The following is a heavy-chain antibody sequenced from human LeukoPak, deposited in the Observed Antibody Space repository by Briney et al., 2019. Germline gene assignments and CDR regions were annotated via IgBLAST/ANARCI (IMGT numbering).Heavy chain of an antibody. CDR1: GFTFSNYA. V-gene: IGHV3-23*01. CDR2: ISGSGDGT. CDR3: AKIQLQRPPATWPSIH. D-gene: IGHD4-11*01. Sequence: GGSLRLSCAASGFTFSNYAMSWVRQAPTKGLEWVSTISGSGDGTYYADSVKGRFTISRDYSKNTLYLQMSSLRAEDTAVYYCAKIQLQRPPATWPSIHWGQGTLVTVSS. J-gene: IGHJ4*02.